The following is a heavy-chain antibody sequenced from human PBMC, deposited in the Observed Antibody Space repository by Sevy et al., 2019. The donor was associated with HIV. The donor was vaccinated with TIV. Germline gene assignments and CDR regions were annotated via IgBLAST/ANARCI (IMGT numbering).Heavy chain of an antibody. J-gene: IGHJ5*02. D-gene: IGHD5-12*01. V-gene: IGHV4-59*01. CDR3: TRAPPVRSGDDSLNWFDP. CDR1: SGSISSYY. CDR2: IHSSGTT. Sequence: SETLSLTCTVSSGSISSYYWSWIRQPPGKGLEYIGYIHSSGTTNYNPSLKSRVTISVDTPKNQFSLNLGSVTASDTAVYYCTRAPPVRSGDDSLNWFDPWGQGTLVTVSS.